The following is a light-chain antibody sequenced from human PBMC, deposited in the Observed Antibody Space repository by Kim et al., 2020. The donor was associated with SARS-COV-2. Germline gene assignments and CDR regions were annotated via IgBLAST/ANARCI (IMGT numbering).Light chain of an antibody. J-gene: IGLJ3*02. Sequence: ELTQPPSASGTPGQRVTISCSGNSSNIGSNPVNWYQQLPGTAPKLLIYNNNQRPSGVPDRFSGSKSGTSASLAISGLQSEDEADYYCAAWDDTLNGWVFGGGTQLNVL. V-gene: IGLV1-44*01. CDR1: SSNIGSNP. CDR2: NNN. CDR3: AAWDDTLNGWV.